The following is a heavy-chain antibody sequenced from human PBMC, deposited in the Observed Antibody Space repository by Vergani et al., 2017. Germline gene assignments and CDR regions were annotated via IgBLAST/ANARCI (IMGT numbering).Heavy chain of an antibody. D-gene: IGHD3-9*01. CDR2: IRTKSQGETT. V-gene: IGHV3-49*03. Sequence: EVQLVESGGELVQPGRPLRLSCTASGFTFGDDAISWFRQAPGKGPEWVAFIRTKSQGETTEYAASVKGRFFISRNDSKGVAYLQMNSLRTEDTAVYFCTRDRNYDSWTASTNHFDHWGPGTLVTVSS. J-gene: IGHJ4*02. CDR3: TRDRNYDSWTASTNHFDH. CDR1: GFTFGDDA.